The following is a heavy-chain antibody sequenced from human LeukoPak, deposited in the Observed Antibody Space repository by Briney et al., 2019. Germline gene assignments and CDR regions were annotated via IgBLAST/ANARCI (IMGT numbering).Heavy chain of an antibody. D-gene: IGHD3-22*01. J-gene: IGHJ3*02. CDR2: IYSSGTT. V-gene: IGHV4-4*07. CDR3: ARLYFDSSVSYSIDSFDI. Sequence: PSETLSLTCTVSGGSISSYYWSWIRQPAGKGLEWIGRIYSSGTTNYNPSFKSRVTMSVDTSKNQFSLKLSSVTAADTAVYYCARLYFDSSVSYSIDSFDIWGQGTMVTVSS. CDR1: GGSISSYY.